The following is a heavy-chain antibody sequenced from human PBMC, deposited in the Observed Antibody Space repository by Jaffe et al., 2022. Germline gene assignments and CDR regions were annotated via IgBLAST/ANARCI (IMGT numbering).Heavy chain of an antibody. CDR2: INPDETTT. CDR3: TRDMGWQADS. V-gene: IGHV3-74*01. J-gene: IGHJ5*01. D-gene: IGHD2-15*01. Sequence: EEQLVESGGGLVQPGGSLRLSCAASGFTLSSYWMHWVRQAPGKGLVWVSRINPDETTTGYADSVKGRFTISRDNARNTLYLQMNSLRPDDTAVYYCTRDMGWQADSWGQGTLVTVSS. CDR1: GFTLSSYW.